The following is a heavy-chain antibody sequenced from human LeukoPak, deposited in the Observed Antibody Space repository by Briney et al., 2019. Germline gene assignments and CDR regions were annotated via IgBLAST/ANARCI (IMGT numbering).Heavy chain of an antibody. D-gene: IGHD4-17*01. V-gene: IGHV4-59*01. CDR3: ASKSSDHGELRFDY. J-gene: IGHJ4*02. CDR1: GDSTNTYF. Sequence: SETLSLTCTMSGDSTNTYFWSWIRQPPGKGLEWIGYIYYTGTTNYNPSLKSRVTISVDTSKNQFSLRMSSVTAADTAVYYCASKSSDHGELRFDYWGQGTLVTVSS. CDR2: IYYTGTT.